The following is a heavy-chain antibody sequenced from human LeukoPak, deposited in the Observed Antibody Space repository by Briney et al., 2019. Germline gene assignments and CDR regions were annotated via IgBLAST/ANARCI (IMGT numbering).Heavy chain of an antibody. CDR2: IYYSGST. CDR3: ARHKYSGCDYYGMDV. V-gene: IGHV4-59*08. Sequence: SETLSLTCTVSGGSISSYYWSWIRQPPGKGLEWIGYIYYSGSTNYNPSLKSRVTISVDTSKNQFSLKLSSVTAADTAVYYCARHKYSGCDYYGMDVWGQGTTVTVSS. J-gene: IGHJ6*02. CDR1: GGSISSYY. D-gene: IGHD5-12*01.